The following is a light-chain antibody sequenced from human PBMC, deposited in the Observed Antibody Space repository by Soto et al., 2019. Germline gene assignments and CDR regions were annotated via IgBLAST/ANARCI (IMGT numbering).Light chain of an antibody. CDR3: MQALKPPYT. V-gene: IGKV2-28*01. CDR1: QSLLYENGYTY. CDR2: LGS. J-gene: IGKJ2*01. Sequence: DIVMTQSPLSLTVTPGEAADNSCRSSQSLLYENGYTYFDWYVQKPGQPPQLLLYLGSNRPSGVPDRFSGSVSGTDLTLKISIVETEDVGVYYCMQALKPPYTFGQGTKLEIK.